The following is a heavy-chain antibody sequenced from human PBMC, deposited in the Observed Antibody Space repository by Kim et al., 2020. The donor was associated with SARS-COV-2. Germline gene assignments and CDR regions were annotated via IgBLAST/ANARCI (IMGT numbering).Heavy chain of an antibody. J-gene: IGHJ4*02. CDR1: GGSISSSSYF. CDR2: IFHTGST. CDR3: GYYHGSGSYTDY. Sequence: SETLSLTCSVSGGSISSSSYFWGWIRQPPGKGLEWIGSIFHTGSTNYTPSLKSRVTISVDTSKNQFSLKLSSVTAADTAVYYCGYYHGSGSYTDYWGQGTLVTVSS. D-gene: IGHD3-10*01. V-gene: IGHV4-39*01.